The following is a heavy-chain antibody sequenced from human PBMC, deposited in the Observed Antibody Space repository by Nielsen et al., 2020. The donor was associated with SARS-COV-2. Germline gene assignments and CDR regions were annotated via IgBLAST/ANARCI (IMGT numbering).Heavy chain of an antibody. V-gene: IGHV1-2*06. Sequence: ASVKVSCKASGYTFTGYYMHWVRQAPGQGLEWMGRINPNSGGTNYAQKFQGRVTMTRDTSISTAYMELSRLRSDDTAVYYCARESAAAGTGLWFDPWGQGTLVTVSS. D-gene: IGHD6-13*01. CDR3: ARESAAAGTGLWFDP. CDR1: GYTFTGYY. J-gene: IGHJ5*02. CDR2: INPNSGGT.